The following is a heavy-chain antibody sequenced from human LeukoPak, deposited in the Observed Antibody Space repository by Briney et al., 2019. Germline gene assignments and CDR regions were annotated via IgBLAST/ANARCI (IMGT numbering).Heavy chain of an antibody. Sequence: ASVKVSCKASGGTFRSYGINWVRQAPGQGLEWMGGIIPIFGTTNYAQRLQGRVTITADESTKTAYMELSSLRSEDTAVYYCARGGIAAAGPLDYWGQGTLVTVSS. D-gene: IGHD6-13*01. V-gene: IGHV1-69*13. CDR3: ARGGIAAAGPLDY. J-gene: IGHJ4*02. CDR2: IIPIFGTT. CDR1: GGTFRSYG.